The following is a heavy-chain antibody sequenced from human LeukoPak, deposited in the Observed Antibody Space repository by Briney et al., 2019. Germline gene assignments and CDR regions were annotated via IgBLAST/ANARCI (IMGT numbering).Heavy chain of an antibody. D-gene: IGHD6-19*01. CDR1: GYTFTSYG. J-gene: IGHJ5*02. CDR3: ARDIAVAGTIWFDP. Sequence: ASVKVSCRASGYTFTSYGISWVRQAPGQGLEWMGWISAYNGNTNYAQKLQGRVTMTTDTSTSTAYMELRSLRSDDTAVYYCARDIAVAGTIWFDPWGQGTLVTVSS. V-gene: IGHV1-18*04. CDR2: ISAYNGNT.